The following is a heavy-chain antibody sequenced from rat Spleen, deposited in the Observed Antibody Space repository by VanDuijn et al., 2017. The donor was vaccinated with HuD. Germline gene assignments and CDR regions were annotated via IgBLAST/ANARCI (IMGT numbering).Heavy chain of an antibody. CDR2: ISAGGDNT. Sequence: EVQLVESGGGLVQPGRSLKLSCAASGFTFSNYYMAWVRQAPTKGLEWVAYISAGGDNTYYRDSVKGRFTISRDNEKSTLYLQMDSLRSEDTATYYCATGPRILRLDWFAYWGQGTLVTVSS. V-gene: IGHV5-27*01. J-gene: IGHJ3*01. CDR1: GFTFSNYY. D-gene: IGHD1-6*01. CDR3: ATGPRILRLDWFAY.